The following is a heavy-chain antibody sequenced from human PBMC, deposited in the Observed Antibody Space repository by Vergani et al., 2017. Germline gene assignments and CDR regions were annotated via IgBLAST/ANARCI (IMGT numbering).Heavy chain of an antibody. V-gene: IGHV3-30*03. D-gene: IGHD6-13*01. CDR1: GFTFSSYG. CDR2: ISYDGSNK. Sequence: QVQLVESGGGVVQPGRSLRLSCAASGFTFSSYGMHWVRQAPGKGLEWVAVISYDGSNKYYADSVKGRFTISRDNAKNSLYLQMNSLRAEDTAVYYCARDSTPLKYSSSWYRPDAFDIWGQGTMVTVSS. CDR3: ARDSTPLKYSSSWYRPDAFDI. J-gene: IGHJ3*02.